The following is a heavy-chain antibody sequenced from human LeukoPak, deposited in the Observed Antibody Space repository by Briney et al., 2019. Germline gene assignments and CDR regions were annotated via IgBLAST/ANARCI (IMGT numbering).Heavy chain of an antibody. Sequence: PGRSLRLSCAASGFTFSSYAMHWVRQAPGKGLEWVAVISYDGSNKYYADSVKGRFTISRDNSKNTLYLQMNSLRAEDTAVYYCARHEAYCGGDCYSFFDYWGQGTLVTVSS. CDR2: ISYDGSNK. CDR3: ARHEAYCGGDCYSFFDY. V-gene: IGHV3-30*04. D-gene: IGHD2-21*02. CDR1: GFTFSSYA. J-gene: IGHJ4*02.